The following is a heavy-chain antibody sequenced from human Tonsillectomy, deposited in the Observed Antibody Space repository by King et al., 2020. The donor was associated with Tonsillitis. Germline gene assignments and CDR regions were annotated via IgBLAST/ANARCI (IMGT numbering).Heavy chain of an antibody. D-gene: IGHD1-26*01. CDR2: MKGDSSKR. CDR3: VRDDGEWDQRVWYLDL. J-gene: IGHJ2*01. V-gene: IGHV3-7*04. Sequence: QLVESGGGLVQPGGTLRLSCAASGFTFGRHWMTWVRQGPEKGLEWVANMKGDSSKRYYADSVKGRFTISRDNARDSLYLEMNSLRVEDTAVYYCVRDDGEWDQRVWYLDLWGHGTPVFVSS. CDR1: GFTFGRHW.